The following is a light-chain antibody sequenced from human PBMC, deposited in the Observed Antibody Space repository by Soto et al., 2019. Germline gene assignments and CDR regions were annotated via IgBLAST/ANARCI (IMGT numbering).Light chain of an antibody. CDR2: EVS. J-gene: IGLJ2*01. V-gene: IGLV2-14*01. Sequence: QSALTKPASGSGAPGQSITISCTGTSSDVGGYNYVSWYQQHPGKAPNRMIYEVSNRPAGISNRFSGSKSGNTASLTISGLQSEDEADYYCSSYTSSTTLVVGGGTKLTVL. CDR3: SSYTSSTTLV. CDR1: SSDVGGYNY.